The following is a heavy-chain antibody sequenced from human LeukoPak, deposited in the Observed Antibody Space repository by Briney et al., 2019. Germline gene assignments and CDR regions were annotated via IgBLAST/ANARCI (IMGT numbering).Heavy chain of an antibody. CDR2: ISPGGGDI. V-gene: IGHV3-11*01. J-gene: IGHJ4*02. D-gene: IGHD6-19*01. CDR1: GFTFNDYH. CDR3: ASGRDIEVAGPGGYFDH. Sequence: GGSLRLSCAASGFTFNDYHINWIRQAPGKGLEWISYISPGGGDIYFADSVKGRFTLSRDNAKNSLYLQVSSLTAEDTAVYYCASGRDIEVAGPGGYFDHWGQGTLVTVSS.